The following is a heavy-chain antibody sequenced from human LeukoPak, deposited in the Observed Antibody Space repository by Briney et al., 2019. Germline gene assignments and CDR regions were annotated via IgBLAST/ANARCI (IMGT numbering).Heavy chain of an antibody. J-gene: IGHJ3*02. CDR1: GCTVSSNY. D-gene: IGHD3-10*01. V-gene: IGHV3-66*02. Sequence: GGSLRLSCAASGCTVSSNYMSWVRQAPGKGLEWVSVIYSGGSTYYADSVKGRFTISRDNSKNTLYLQMNSLRAEDTAVYYCARDMPYGSGSFYDAFDIWGQGTMVTVSP. CDR3: ARDMPYGSGSFYDAFDI. CDR2: IYSGGST.